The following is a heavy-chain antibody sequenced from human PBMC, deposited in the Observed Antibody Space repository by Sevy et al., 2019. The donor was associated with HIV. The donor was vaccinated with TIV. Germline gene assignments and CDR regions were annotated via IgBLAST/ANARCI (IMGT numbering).Heavy chain of an antibody. CDR2: ISGSGGST. J-gene: IGHJ4*02. V-gene: IGHV3-23*01. CDR1: GFTFSSYA. D-gene: IGHD2-2*01. CDR3: AQDFAPSDIVVVPAALCDY. Sequence: GGSLRLSCAASGFTFSSYAMSWVRQAPGKGLEWVSAISGSGGSTYYADSVKGRFTISRDNSKNTLYLQMNSLRAEDTAVYYCAQDFAPSDIVVVPAALCDYWGQGTLVTVSS.